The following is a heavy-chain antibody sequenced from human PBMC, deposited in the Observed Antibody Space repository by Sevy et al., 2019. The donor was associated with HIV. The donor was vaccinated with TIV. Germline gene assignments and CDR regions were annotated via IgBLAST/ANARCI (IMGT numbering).Heavy chain of an antibody. CDR2: IYYSGST. CDR3: ARILTIFGVVIIKGDYYFDY. CDR1: GGSISSSSYY. V-gene: IGHV4-39*01. J-gene: IGHJ4*02. D-gene: IGHD3-3*01. Sequence: SETLSLTCTVSGGSISSSSYYWGWIRQPTGKRREWIGSIYYSGSTYYNPSLKSRVTISVDTSKNQFSLKLSSVTAADTAVYYCARILTIFGVVIIKGDYYFDYWGQGTLVTVSS.